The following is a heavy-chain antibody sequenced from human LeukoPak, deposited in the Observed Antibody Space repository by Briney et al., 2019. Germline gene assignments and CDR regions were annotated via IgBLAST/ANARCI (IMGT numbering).Heavy chain of an antibody. Sequence: GASVKVSCKVSGYTLTELSMHWVRQAPGKGLEWTGGFDPEDGETIYAQKFQGRVTMTEDTSTDTAYMELSSLRSEDTAVYYCATYDILTANWFDPWGQGTLVTVSS. CDR2: FDPEDGET. CDR1: GYTLTELS. J-gene: IGHJ5*02. V-gene: IGHV1-24*01. D-gene: IGHD3-9*01. CDR3: ATYDILTANWFDP.